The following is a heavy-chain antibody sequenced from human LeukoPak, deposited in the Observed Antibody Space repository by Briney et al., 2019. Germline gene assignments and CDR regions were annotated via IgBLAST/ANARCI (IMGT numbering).Heavy chain of an antibody. V-gene: IGHV3-21*01. J-gene: IGHJ4*02. D-gene: IGHD2-21*02. Sequence: GGSLRLSCAASGFTFSSYSMNWVRQAPGKGLEWVSSISSSSSYIYYADSVKGRFTISRDNAKNSLHLQMNSLRAEDTAIYYCARDFTCGGDCYLYYFDYWGQGTLVTVSS. CDR1: GFTFSSYS. CDR2: ISSSSSYI. CDR3: ARDFTCGGDCYLYYFDY.